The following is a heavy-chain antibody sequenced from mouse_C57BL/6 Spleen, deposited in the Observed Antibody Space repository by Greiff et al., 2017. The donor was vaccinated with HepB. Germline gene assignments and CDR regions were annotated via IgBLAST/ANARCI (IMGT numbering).Heavy chain of an antibody. V-gene: IGHV2-3*01. CDR1: GFSLTSYG. CDR2: IWGDGST. CDR3: ANTVSSWYFDV. J-gene: IGHJ1*03. D-gene: IGHD1-1*01. Sequence: VQVVESGPGLVAPSQSLSITCTVSGFSLTSYGISWVRQPPGKGLEWLGVIWGDGSTNYHSALISRLSISKDNSKSQVFLKLNSLQTDDTATYYCANTVSSWYFDVWGTGTTVTVSS.